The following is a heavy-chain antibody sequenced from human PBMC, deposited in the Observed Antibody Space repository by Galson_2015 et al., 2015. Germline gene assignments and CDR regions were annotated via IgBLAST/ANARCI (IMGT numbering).Heavy chain of an antibody. CDR3: ARGGIAVAAAFDI. CDR2: ISYDGSNK. V-gene: IGHV3-30-3*01. Sequence: SLRLSCAASGFTFSSYAMHWVRQAPGKGLEWVAVISYDGSNKYYADSVKGRFTISRDNSKNTRYLQMNSLRAEDTAVYYCARGGIAVAAAFDIWGQGTMVTVSS. J-gene: IGHJ3*02. CDR1: GFTFSSYA. D-gene: IGHD6-19*01.